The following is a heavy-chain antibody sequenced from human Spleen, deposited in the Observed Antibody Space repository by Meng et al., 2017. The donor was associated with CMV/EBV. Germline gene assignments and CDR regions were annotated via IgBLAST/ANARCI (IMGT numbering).Heavy chain of an antibody. CDR2: IYSGGST. Sequence: GESLKISCAASGFTVSSNYMSWVRQAPGKGLEWVSVIYSGGSTYYADSVKGRFTISRDNSKNTLYLQMNSLRAEDTAVYYCARGYDFWSGYSADYYGMDVWGQGTTVTVSS. CDR3: ARGYDFWSGYSADYYGMDV. CDR1: GFTVSSNY. J-gene: IGHJ6*02. D-gene: IGHD3-3*01. V-gene: IGHV3-53*01.